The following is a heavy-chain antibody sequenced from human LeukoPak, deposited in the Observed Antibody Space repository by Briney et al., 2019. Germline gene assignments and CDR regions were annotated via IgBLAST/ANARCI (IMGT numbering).Heavy chain of an antibody. Sequence: GGSLRLSCAASGFTFDDYAMHWVRQAPGKGLEWVSGISWNSGSIGYADSVKGRFTISRDNAKNSLYLQMNSLRAEDTALYYCAKDGAWLRFDDWGQGILVTVSS. D-gene: IGHD5-12*01. V-gene: IGHV3-9*01. CDR3: AKDGAWLRFDD. J-gene: IGHJ4*02. CDR1: GFTFDDYA. CDR2: ISWNSGSI.